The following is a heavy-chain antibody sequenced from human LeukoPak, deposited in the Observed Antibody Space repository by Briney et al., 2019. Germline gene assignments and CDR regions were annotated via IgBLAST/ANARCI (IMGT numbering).Heavy chain of an antibody. D-gene: IGHD1-26*01. Sequence: GGSLRLSCVVSGFTFSNYWMSWVRQAPGKGLQWVANIKQDGSEKYYVDSVKGRFTMSRDNAKNSLYLQMSSLRAEDTAVYYCARVQWELRGVGSYFGYWGQGALVTVSS. V-gene: IGHV3-7*01. J-gene: IGHJ4*02. CDR1: GFTFSNYW. CDR2: IKQDGSEK. CDR3: ARVQWELRGVGSYFGY.